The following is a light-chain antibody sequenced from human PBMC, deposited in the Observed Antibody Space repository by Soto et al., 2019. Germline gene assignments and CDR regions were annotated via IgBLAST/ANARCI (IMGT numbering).Light chain of an antibody. CDR3: CSCVGRYTFV. Sequence: QSALTQPRSVSGSPGQSVTISCTGTSSDVGGYSYVSWYQQHPGKAPKVMIYDVSKRPSGVPDRFSGSKSGNTATLTISGLQADDEADYYCCSCVGRYTFVLGSGTKLTVL. J-gene: IGLJ1*01. V-gene: IGLV2-11*01. CDR1: SSDVGGYSY. CDR2: DVS.